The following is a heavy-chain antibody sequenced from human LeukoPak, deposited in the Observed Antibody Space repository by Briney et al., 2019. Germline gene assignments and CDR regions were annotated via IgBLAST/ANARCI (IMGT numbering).Heavy chain of an antibody. CDR3: ARAGSGSRDYLAY. J-gene: IGHJ4*02. D-gene: IGHD2-15*01. Sequence: SETLSLTCAVSGYSISSGYYWGWIRQPPGKGLEWIGSIYHSGSSYYNPSLKSRGSFSVDTSKSHFSLKLTSVTAVDTAVYYCARAGSGSRDYLAYWGQGTLVTVSS. V-gene: IGHV4-38-2*01. CDR1: GYSISSGYY. CDR2: IYHSGSS.